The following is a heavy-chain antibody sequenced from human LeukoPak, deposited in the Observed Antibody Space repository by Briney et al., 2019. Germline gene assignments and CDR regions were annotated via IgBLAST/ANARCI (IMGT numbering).Heavy chain of an antibody. Sequence: GGSLRLSCAASGFTLNSYLMSWVRQAPGRGLEWVANIKKDGSEENYLDPVKSRFTVSRDNAKNSLYLQMNSLRGEDTAVYYCARSNPNRNALDLWGQGTMVTISS. D-gene: IGHD1-14*01. J-gene: IGHJ3*01. CDR1: GFTLNSYL. CDR2: IKKDGSEE. V-gene: IGHV3-7*01. CDR3: ARSNPNRNALDL.